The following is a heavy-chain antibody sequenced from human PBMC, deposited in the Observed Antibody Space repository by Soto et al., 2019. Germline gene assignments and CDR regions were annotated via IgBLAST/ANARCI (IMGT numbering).Heavy chain of an antibody. V-gene: IGHV3-43*01. CDR1: GFTFDDYT. CDR3: AKDLSVGYSSSWYLDY. D-gene: IGHD6-13*01. J-gene: IGHJ4*02. Sequence: GGSLRLSCAASGFTFDDYTMHWVRQAPGKGLEWVSLISWDGGSTYYADSVKGRFTISRDNSKNSLYLQMNSLRTEDTALYYCAKDLSVGYSSSWYLDYWGQGTLVTVSS. CDR2: ISWDGGST.